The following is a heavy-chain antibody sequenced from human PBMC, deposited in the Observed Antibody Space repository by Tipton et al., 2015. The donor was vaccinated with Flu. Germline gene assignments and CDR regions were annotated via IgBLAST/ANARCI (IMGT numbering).Heavy chain of an antibody. Sequence: TLSLTCTVSGGSISSYYWSWIRQPPGKGLEWIGYIYYSGSTNYNPSLKSRVTISVDTSKNQFSLKLSSVTAADTAVYYCARGGAARRDYYYYYYYMDVWGKGTTVTVSS. CDR2: IYYSGST. J-gene: IGHJ6*03. D-gene: IGHD6-6*01. V-gene: IGHV4-59*01. CDR1: GGSISSYY. CDR3: ARGGAARRDYYYYYYYMDV.